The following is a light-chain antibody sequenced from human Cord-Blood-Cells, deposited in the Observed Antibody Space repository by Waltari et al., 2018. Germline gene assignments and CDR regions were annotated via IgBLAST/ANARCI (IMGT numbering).Light chain of an antibody. CDR3: AAWDDSLIWV. CDR2: RNN. V-gene: IGLV1-44*01. J-gene: IGLJ3*02. Sequence: QSVLTQPPSASGTPGQRVTISCSGSSSNIGSNTVNWYQQLPGTAPKLLIYRNNQRPSGVPARFSGSKSGTSAALAISRLQSEDEADYYCAAWDDSLIWVFGGGTKLTVL. CDR1: SSNIGSNT.